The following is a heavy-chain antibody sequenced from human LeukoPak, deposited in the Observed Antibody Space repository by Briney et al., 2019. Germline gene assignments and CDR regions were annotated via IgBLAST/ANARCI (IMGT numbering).Heavy chain of an antibody. V-gene: IGHV3-74*01. CDR2: IKSDGSET. Sequence: GGSLRLSCAASGFTFSSYGMHWVRQAPGKGLMWVSRIKSDGSETSYADSVKGRFTISRDNARNTLYLQMNSLRPEDTAIYYCASDRVFYGLDVWGQGTTVTVSS. CDR1: GFTFSSYG. J-gene: IGHJ6*02. CDR3: ASDRVFYGLDV.